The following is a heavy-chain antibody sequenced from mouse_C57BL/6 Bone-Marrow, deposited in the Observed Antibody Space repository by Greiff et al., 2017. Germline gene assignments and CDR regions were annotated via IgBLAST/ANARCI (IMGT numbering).Heavy chain of an antibody. J-gene: IGHJ2*01. CDR1: GYTFTEYT. D-gene: IGHD2-2*01. CDR2: FYPGSGSI. Sequence: VQLVESGAELVKPGASVKLSCKASGYTFTEYTIHWVKQRSGQGLEWIGRFYPGSGSIKYNEKFKDKATLTADKSSSTVYMELSRLTSEDSAVYFCARHEDKGSTMVPYFDYWGQGTTLTVSS. CDR3: ARHEDKGSTMVPYFDY. V-gene: IGHV1-62-2*01.